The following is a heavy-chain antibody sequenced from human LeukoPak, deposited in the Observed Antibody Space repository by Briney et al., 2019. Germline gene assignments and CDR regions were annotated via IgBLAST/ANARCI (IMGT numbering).Heavy chain of an antibody. J-gene: IGHJ4*02. CDR3: AREGGSGWFKNDY. Sequence: TGGSLILSCAASGLSVTNNYMSWVPQAPGKGLEWVSVIYSGGYTYYADSVKGRFTISRDNSHYPVYPQMNSLRAEDTAVYYCAREGGSGWFKNDYWGRGPLVTVSS. CDR2: IYSGGYT. D-gene: IGHD6-19*01. V-gene: IGHV3-53*01. CDR1: GLSVTNNY.